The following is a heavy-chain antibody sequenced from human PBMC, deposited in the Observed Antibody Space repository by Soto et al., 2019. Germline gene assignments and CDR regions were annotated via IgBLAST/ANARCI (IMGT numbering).Heavy chain of an antibody. CDR1: GFTFSSYA. J-gene: IGHJ4*02. V-gene: IGHV3-23*01. Sequence: PGGSLRLSCAASGFTFSSYAMSWVRQAPGKGLEWVSAISGSGGSTYYADSVKGRFTISRDNSKNTLYLQMNSLRAEDTAVYYCAKGMAIFGVVSVYFDYWGQGTLVTVSS. CDR2: ISGSGGST. CDR3: AKGMAIFGVVSVYFDY. D-gene: IGHD3-3*01.